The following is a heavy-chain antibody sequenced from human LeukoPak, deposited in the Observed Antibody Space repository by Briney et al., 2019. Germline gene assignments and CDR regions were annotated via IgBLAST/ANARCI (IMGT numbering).Heavy chain of an antibody. CDR2: IIPIFGTA. CDR3: ARAKAGVVGAIDAFDI. CDR1: GGTFSSYA. D-gene: IGHD1-26*01. Sequence: SVKVSCKASGGTFSSYAISWVRPAPGQGLEWMGGIIPIFGTANYAQKFQGRVTITTDESTSTAYMELSSLRSEDTAVYYCARAKAGVVGAIDAFDIWGQGTMVTVSS. V-gene: IGHV1-69*05. J-gene: IGHJ3*02.